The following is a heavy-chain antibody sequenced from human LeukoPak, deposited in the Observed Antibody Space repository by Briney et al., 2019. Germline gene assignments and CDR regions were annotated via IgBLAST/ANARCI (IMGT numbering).Heavy chain of an antibody. CDR2: ISSSGSTI. J-gene: IGHJ4*02. D-gene: IGHD2-21*02. CDR3: ARWSVVTANPFDY. Sequence: PGGSLRLSCTASGFSFSSYDMSWVRQAPGKGLEWVSYISSSGSTIYYADSVKGRFTISRDNAKNSLYLQMNSLRAEDTAVYYCARWSVVTANPFDYWGQGTLVTVSS. CDR1: GFSFSSYD. V-gene: IGHV3-48*04.